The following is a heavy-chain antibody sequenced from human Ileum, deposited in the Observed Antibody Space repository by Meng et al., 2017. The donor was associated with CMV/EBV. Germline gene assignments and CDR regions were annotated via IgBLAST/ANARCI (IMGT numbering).Heavy chain of an antibody. CDR2: IYTSGST. Sequence: QGQLQESGPGLVKPSQTLSLTCTVSGGSLGGGYYWNWIRQPAGKGLEWIGRIYTSGSTNYNPSLKSRFTISVDTSKNQFSLNLTSVTAADTAVYYCARDSAWLIDQWGQGTLVTVSS. J-gene: IGHJ4*02. CDR3: ARDSAWLIDQ. CDR1: GGSLGGGYY. D-gene: IGHD6-19*01. V-gene: IGHV4-61*02.